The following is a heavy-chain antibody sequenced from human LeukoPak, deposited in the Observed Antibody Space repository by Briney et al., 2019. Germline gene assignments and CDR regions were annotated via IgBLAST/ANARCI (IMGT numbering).Heavy chain of an antibody. J-gene: IGHJ3*02. V-gene: IGHV3-23*01. D-gene: IGHD6-19*01. Sequence: GGSLRLSCVASGFTFNYGMTWVRQAPGKGLEWVSYVSATGYTTSYADSVKGRFTISRDNSKNTLYLQMNSLRAEDTAAYYCAKAGSSGWYRDAFDIWGQGTMVTVSS. CDR3: AKAGSSGWYRDAFDI. CDR2: VSATGYTT. CDR1: GFTFNYG.